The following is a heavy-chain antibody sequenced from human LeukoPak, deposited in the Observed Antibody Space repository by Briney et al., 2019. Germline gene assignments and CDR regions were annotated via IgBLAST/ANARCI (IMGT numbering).Heavy chain of an antibody. D-gene: IGHD1-1*01. Sequence: PGGSLRLSCAASGFTFSSFVMTWVRQAPGKGLEWVSGISASGTSTHYTDSVKGRFTISRDNSVNILYLQMNSLRAEDMALYYCAKGTWDRLPPQNAFDIWGQGTMVTVSS. J-gene: IGHJ3*02. CDR1: GFTFSSFV. CDR2: ISASGTST. CDR3: AKGTWDRLPPQNAFDI. V-gene: IGHV3-23*01.